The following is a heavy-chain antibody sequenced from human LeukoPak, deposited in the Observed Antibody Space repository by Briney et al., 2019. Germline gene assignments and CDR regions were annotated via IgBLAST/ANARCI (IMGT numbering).Heavy chain of an antibody. Sequence: PGGSLRLSCAGSGFTFSSYWRSWVRQAPGEGLEWVANIKQDGGEIYYVDPVKGRFTISRDKDKNSLSLQMNSLRAEDTAVYYCARDKVVGATHFDYWGQGTLVTVSS. CDR1: GFTFSSYW. CDR2: IKQDGGEI. D-gene: IGHD1-26*01. CDR3: ARDKVVGATHFDY. J-gene: IGHJ4*02. V-gene: IGHV3-7*01.